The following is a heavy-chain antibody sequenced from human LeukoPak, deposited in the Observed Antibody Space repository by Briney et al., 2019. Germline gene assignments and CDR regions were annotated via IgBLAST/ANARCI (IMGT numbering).Heavy chain of an antibody. J-gene: IGHJ4*02. V-gene: IGHV4-34*01. CDR1: GGSFSGYY. CDR3: ARGNSYDLIDY. CDR2: INHSGST. D-gene: IGHD3-3*01. Sequence: SETLSLTCAVYGGSFSGYYWSWIRQPPGKGLEWIGEINHSGSTNYNPSLKSRVTISVDTSKNQFSLKLSSVTAADTAVYYCARGNSYDLIDYWGQGTLVTVSS.